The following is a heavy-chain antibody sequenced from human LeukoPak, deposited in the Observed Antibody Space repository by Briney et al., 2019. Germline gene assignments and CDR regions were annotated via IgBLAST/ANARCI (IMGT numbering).Heavy chain of an antibody. CDR2: TRYDGAYK. J-gene: IGHJ4*02. Sequence: GGSLRLSCVASGFTFSSYGMHWVRQAPGKGLVWVAFTRYDGAYKFYADSVKGRFTISRDNSKNTLYLQMNSLRAEDAAVYYCAKDRGIVGATNYFDYWGQGTLVTVSS. D-gene: IGHD1-26*01. CDR1: GFTFSSYG. V-gene: IGHV3-30*02. CDR3: AKDRGIVGATNYFDY.